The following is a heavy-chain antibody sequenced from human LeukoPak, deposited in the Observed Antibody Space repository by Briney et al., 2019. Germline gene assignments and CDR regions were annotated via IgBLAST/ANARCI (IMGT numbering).Heavy chain of an antibody. CDR2: MYPGGSGI. Sequence: GESLQISCKGSGYSFSNYYIDWVRQMPGKGLEWMGVMYPGGSGIRYSPSFQGQVTISADKSIDTAYLQWSSLKASDSAMYYCASRTGSYYPFDSWGQGTLVTVSS. J-gene: IGHJ4*02. CDR1: GYSFSNYY. V-gene: IGHV5-51*01. D-gene: IGHD1-26*01. CDR3: ASRTGSYYPFDS.